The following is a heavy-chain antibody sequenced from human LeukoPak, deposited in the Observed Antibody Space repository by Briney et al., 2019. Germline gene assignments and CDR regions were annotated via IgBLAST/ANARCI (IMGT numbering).Heavy chain of an antibody. Sequence: GGSLRLSCAASGFTFSVSAMHWVRQASGKGLEWVGRIRSKANSYATAYAASVKGRFTISRDDSKNTAYLQMNSLKTEDTAVYYCTRDFYDSSGYRDYWGQGTLVTVSS. D-gene: IGHD3-22*01. J-gene: IGHJ4*02. CDR2: IRSKANSYAT. CDR3: TRDFYDSSGYRDY. V-gene: IGHV3-73*01. CDR1: GFTFSVSA.